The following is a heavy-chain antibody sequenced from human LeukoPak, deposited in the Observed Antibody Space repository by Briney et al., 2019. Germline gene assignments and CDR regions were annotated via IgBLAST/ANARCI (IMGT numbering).Heavy chain of an antibody. CDR2: ISGSAST. V-gene: IGHV3-23*01. Sequence: GGSLRLSCAASGFTFGIYAMSWVRQAPGKGLEWVSGISGSASTYYADSVRGRFTISRDNSKNTLYLQMSSLRAEDTAVYYCARDASVGYNYGGQYYFDYWGQGTLVTVSS. D-gene: IGHD4-23*01. CDR1: GFTFGIYA. J-gene: IGHJ4*02. CDR3: ARDASVGYNYGGQYYFDY.